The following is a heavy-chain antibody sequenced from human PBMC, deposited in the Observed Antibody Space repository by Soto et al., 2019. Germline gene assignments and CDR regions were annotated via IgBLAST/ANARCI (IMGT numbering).Heavy chain of an antibody. V-gene: IGHV3-48*02. J-gene: IGHJ2*01. D-gene: IGHD6-19*01. CDR3: VRPVAGDWYFDL. CDR1: GFTFSTYS. CDR2: ITSSSSTI. Sequence: EVQLVESGGGLVQPGGSLRLSCAASGFTFSTYSMNWVRQAPGKGLEWVSYITSSSSTIYYADSVKGRFTISRDNAKNSLYMQMNSLRDEDTAVYYCVRPVAGDWYFDLWGRGTLVTVSS.